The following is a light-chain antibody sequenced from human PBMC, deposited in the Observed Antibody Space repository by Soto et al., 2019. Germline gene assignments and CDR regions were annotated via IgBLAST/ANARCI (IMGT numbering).Light chain of an antibody. CDR2: GAS. Sequence: EIGLTQSPGTLSLSPGERATLSCRASQSVSRNYLAWYQQKPGQAPRLLIYGASSRATGIPDRFSGSGSGTDFTLTISRLEPDDFAVFYCQQYSRSPWTFGQGPKVDIK. CDR1: QSVSRNY. V-gene: IGKV3-20*01. CDR3: QQYSRSPWT. J-gene: IGKJ1*01.